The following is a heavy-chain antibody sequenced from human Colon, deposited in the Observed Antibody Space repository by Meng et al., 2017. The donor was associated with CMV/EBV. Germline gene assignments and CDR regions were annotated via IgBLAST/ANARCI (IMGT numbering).Heavy chain of an antibody. CDR2: ISFDGRNT. Sequence: PTGFTFDSYARHWVRQTPGKGLEWVALISFDGRNTYYADSVKGRFTISRDNFKVTLYLHMNTVRPEDTAVYYCARAGLSLHNYLDYWGQETLVTVSS. D-gene: IGHD2/OR15-2a*01. CDR1: GFTFDSYA. V-gene: IGHV3-30*04. CDR3: ARAGLSLHNYLDY. J-gene: IGHJ4*02.